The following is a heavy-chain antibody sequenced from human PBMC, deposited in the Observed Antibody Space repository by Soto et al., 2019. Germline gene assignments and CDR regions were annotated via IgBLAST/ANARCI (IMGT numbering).Heavy chain of an antibody. Sequence: QVQLVASGGGVVQPGRSLRLSCAASGFTFSSYAMHWVRQAPGKGLEWVAVISYDGSNKYYADSVKGRFTISRDNSKNTLYLQMNSLRAEDTAVYYCARVAVEMATIHVFDYWGQGTLVTVSS. CDR2: ISYDGSNK. J-gene: IGHJ4*02. D-gene: IGHD5-12*01. CDR1: GFTFSSYA. CDR3: ARVAVEMATIHVFDY. V-gene: IGHV3-30-3*01.